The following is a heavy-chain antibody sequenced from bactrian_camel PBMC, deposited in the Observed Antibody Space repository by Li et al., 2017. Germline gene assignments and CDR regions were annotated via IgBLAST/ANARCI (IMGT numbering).Heavy chain of an antibody. V-gene: IGHV3S55*01. Sequence: HVQLVESGGDSVQAGGSLRLSCTVSGFSSDDYAMGWYRQSPGNKCEMISTISTDGSTFYVDSVKGRFTISLDNAEATQYLQMNSLKPEDTAMYYCASDRMRPCRRVIYGGTWKRCDGAVAFDQWGPGTQVTVS. J-gene: IGHJ4*01. CDR2: ISTDGST. D-gene: IGHD6*01. CDR1: GFSSDDYA. CDR3: ASDRMRPCRRVIYGGTWKRCDGAVAFDQ.